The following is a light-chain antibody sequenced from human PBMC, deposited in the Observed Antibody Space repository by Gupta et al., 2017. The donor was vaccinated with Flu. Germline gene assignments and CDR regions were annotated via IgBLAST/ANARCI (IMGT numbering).Light chain of an antibody. CDR1: SGSVSTSYY. CDR3: VLYRGSGLVV. Sequence: QTVVTQEPSFSVSPGGTVTLTCGLSSGSVSTSYYPSWYQQTPGQPPRTLIYSTNTRSSGVPARFSGSILGNKAALTITGAQADDESDYYCVLYRGSGLVVFGGGTKLTVL. CDR2: STN. V-gene: IGLV8-61*01. J-gene: IGLJ2*01.